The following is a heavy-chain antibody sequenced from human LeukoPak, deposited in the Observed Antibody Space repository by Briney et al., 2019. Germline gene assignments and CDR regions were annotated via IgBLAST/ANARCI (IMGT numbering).Heavy chain of an antibody. J-gene: IGHJ6*03. D-gene: IGHD3-16*01. V-gene: IGHV4-4*07. CDR1: GGSVTSDY. CDR2: LFTRGST. CDR3: ARLRHNPRIWENYQFYMDV. Sequence: PSETLSLSCSVSGGSVTSDYWTWIRQPAGQGLEWIGRLFTRGSTSYNPSLKSRVTMSLDTSKNQFSLRLSSVTAADTAVYFCARLRHNPRIWENYQFYMDVWGRGTTVTVSS.